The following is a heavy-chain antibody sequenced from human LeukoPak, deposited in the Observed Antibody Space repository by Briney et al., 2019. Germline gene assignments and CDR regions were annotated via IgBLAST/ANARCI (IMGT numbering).Heavy chain of an antibody. D-gene: IGHD4-17*01. Sequence: SETLSLTCTVSGGSISGHYWSWIRQPPGKGLEWIGYAYNTWSTSYNPSLKSRVTISLDTSKNQFSLKLTSVTAADTAVYYCARSAGDYKLDYWGQGTLVTVSS. J-gene: IGHJ4*02. CDR2: AYNTWST. V-gene: IGHV4-59*11. CDR3: ARSAGDYKLDY. CDR1: GGSISGHY.